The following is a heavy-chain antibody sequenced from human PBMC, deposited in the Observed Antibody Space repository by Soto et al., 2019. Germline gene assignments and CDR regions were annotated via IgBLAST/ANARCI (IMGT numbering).Heavy chain of an antibody. CDR3: ARVSGSYYYGMDV. V-gene: IGHV4-4*02. Sequence: QVQLQESGPGLVKPSGTLSLTCAVSGGSISGSNWWRWVRQPPGKGLEWMGEIYHSGSTNYNPSLKSRGPSSVDKSKNQFSLKLSSVTAADTAVYYCARVSGSYYYGMDVWGQGTTVTVSS. J-gene: IGHJ6*02. D-gene: IGHD1-26*01. CDR2: IYHSGST. CDR1: GGSISGSNW.